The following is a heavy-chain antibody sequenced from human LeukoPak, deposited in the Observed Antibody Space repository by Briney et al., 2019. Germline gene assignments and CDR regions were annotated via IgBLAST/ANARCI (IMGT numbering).Heavy chain of an antibody. V-gene: IGHV3-7*01. Sequence: PGGSLRLSCAASGFTFSSYWMSWVRQAPGKGLEWVATIKQDGSEKDFVDSVKGRFTISGDNAKNSLYLQMNSLRAEDTALYYCARVGYYYHYWGQGTWSPSPQ. CDR3: ARVGYYYHY. J-gene: IGHJ4*02. CDR1: GFTFSSYW. D-gene: IGHD3-22*01. CDR2: IKQDGSEK.